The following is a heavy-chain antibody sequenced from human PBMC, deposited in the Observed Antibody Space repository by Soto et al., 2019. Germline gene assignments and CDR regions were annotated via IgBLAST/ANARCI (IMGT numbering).Heavy chain of an antibody. CDR2: IKSNSDYI. J-gene: IGHJ4*02. V-gene: IGHV3-21*01. CDR1: GFTFSNYT. CDR3: TSLSRFSPDY. Sequence: GGSLRLACPASGFTFSNYTMNWVRQTPGKGLEWVSSIKSNSDYIQYADSVKGRFTISRDNAKNSLYLQLGSLRAEDSARYYCTSLSRFSPDYCGRGTLVTVSS. D-gene: IGHD3-16*02.